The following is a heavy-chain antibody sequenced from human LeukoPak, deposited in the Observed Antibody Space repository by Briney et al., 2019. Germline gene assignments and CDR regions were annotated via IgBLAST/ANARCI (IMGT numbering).Heavy chain of an antibody. CDR1: GGSISSGGYS. V-gene: IGHV4-30-2*01. Sequence: PSETLSLTCAVSGGSISSGGYSWSWIRQPPGKGLEWIGYIYHSGSTYYNPSPKSRVTISVDRSKNQFSLKLSSVTAADTAVYYCARRHRFWRSWAWFDPWGQGTLVTVSS. CDR3: ARRHRFWRSWAWFDP. CDR2: IYHSGST. D-gene: IGHD3-3*01. J-gene: IGHJ5*02.